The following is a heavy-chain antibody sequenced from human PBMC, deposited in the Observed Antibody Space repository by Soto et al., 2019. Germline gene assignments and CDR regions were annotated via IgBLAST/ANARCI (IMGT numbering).Heavy chain of an antibody. V-gene: IGHV4-59*01. CDR2: IYYSGSN. J-gene: IGHJ4*02. CDR1: GGSISSYY. CDR3: ARASNYYDSSGPWGY. D-gene: IGHD3-22*01. Sequence: QVQLQESGPGLVKPSETLSLTCTVSGGSISSYYWSWIRQPPGKGLEWIGYIYYSGSNNYNPSLKSRVTTSVDTSKNQFSQRQSSVTAADTAVYYCARASNYYDSSGPWGYWGQGTLVTVSS.